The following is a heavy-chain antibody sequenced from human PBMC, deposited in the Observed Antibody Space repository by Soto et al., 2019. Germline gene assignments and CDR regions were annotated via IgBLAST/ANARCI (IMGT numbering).Heavy chain of an antibody. V-gene: IGHV3-23*01. CDR3: AKSARFLEWLLRYYYMDV. CDR1: GFTFSSYA. J-gene: IGHJ6*03. Sequence: GGSLRLSCAASGFTFSSYAMSWVRQAPGKGLEWVSAISGSGGSTYYADSVKGRFTISRDNSKNTLYLQMNSLRAEDTAVYYCAKSARFLEWLLRYYYMDVWGKGTTVTVSS. D-gene: IGHD3-3*01. CDR2: ISGSGGST.